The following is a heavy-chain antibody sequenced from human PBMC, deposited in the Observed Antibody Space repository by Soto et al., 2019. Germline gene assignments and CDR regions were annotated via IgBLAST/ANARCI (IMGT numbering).Heavy chain of an antibody. J-gene: IGHJ6*02. CDR2: FDPEDGET. CDR3: ATARDGYNSRRQDYYYYGMDV. V-gene: IGHV1-24*01. CDR1: GYTLTELS. D-gene: IGHD5-12*01. Sequence: GASVKVSCKVSGYTLTELSMHWVRQAPGKGLEWMGGFDPEDGETIYAQKFQGRVTMTEDTSTDTAYMELSSLRSEDTAVYYCATARDGYNSRRQDYYYYGMDVWGQGTTVTVSS.